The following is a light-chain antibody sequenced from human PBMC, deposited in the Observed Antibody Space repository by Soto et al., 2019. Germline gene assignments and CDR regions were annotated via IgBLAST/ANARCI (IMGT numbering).Light chain of an antibody. CDR3: SSYTRSSTDV. J-gene: IGLJ1*01. CDR1: SSDVGGYDY. Sequence: QSVLTQPASVSGSPGQSITISCTGTSSDVGGYDYVSWYQHHPGKAPKLTIYEVSNRPSGVSNRFSGSKSGNTASLTISGLQAEDEAEYYCSSYTRSSTDVFGTGTKVTV. CDR2: EVS. V-gene: IGLV2-14*01.